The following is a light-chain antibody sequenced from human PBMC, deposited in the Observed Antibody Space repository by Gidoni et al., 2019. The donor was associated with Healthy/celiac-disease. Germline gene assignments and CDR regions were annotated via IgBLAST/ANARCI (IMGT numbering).Light chain of an antibody. J-gene: IGKJ1*01. CDR1: QSISSY. V-gene: IGKV1-39*01. CDR2: AAS. CDR3: QHSYSTPQS. Sequence: IQMTQSPSSLSAAVGDRVTITCRASQSISSYLNWYQQKPGKAPKLLIYAASSLQSGVPSRFSGSGSGTDFTLTIISLQPEDCATYYCQHSYSTPQSFGQGTKVEIK.